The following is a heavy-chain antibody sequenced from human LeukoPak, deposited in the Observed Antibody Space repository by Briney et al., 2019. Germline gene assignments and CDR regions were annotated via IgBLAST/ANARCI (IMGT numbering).Heavy chain of an antibody. J-gene: IGHJ4*02. D-gene: IGHD1-14*01. V-gene: IGHV4-34*01. CDR1: GGSFSGYY. CDR2: INHSGST. CDR3: ARGPLKRTPKLDY. Sequence: PSETLSLTCAVYGGSFSGYYWSWIRRPPGKGLEWIGEINHSGSTNYNPSLKSRVTISVDTSKNQFSLKLSSVTAADTAVYYCARGPLKRTPKLDYWGQGTLVTVSS.